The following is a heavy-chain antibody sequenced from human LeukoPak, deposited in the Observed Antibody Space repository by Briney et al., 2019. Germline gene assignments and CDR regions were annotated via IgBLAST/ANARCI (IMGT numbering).Heavy chain of an antibody. CDR2: FSGGGGST. D-gene: IGHD3-22*01. V-gene: IGHV3-23*01. J-gene: IGHJ4*02. CDR1: GFTFSSYA. Sequence: PGGPLRLCCAASGFTFSSYAMSWVRKVPGKVLWLVSAFSGGGGSTYYADSVKGRLTISSDNSKNTLYLQMTSLRAEDTAVYYCAKDERGYYDSSGFFGAIDYWGQGSLVSVSS. CDR3: AKDERGYYDSSGFFGAIDY.